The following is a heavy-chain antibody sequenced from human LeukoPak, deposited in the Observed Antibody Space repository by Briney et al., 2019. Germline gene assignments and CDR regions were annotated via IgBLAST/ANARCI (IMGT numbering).Heavy chain of an antibody. CDR3: ARFGTTVAFDI. Sequence: ASVTVSCKASGYTFTSYDINWVRQAAGQGLEWMGWMNPNSGNTDYAQKFQGRVTMTRNTSISTAYMELSSLRSEDTAVYYCARFGTTVAFDIWGQGTMVTVSS. V-gene: IGHV1-8*01. J-gene: IGHJ3*02. CDR1: GYTFTSYD. D-gene: IGHD1-1*01. CDR2: MNPNSGNT.